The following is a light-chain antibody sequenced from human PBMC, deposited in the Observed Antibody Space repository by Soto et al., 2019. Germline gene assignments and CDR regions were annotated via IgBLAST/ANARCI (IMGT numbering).Light chain of an antibody. Sequence: EIVMTQSPATLSVSPGERATLSCRASQSVSSNLAWYQQKPGQAPRLLIYGASTRATGIPARFSGSGSGTEFTLTISSLQSEDFEVYYCQQYNNWQTFGQGTKVDIK. CDR3: QQYNNWQT. J-gene: IGKJ1*01. CDR2: GAS. V-gene: IGKV3-15*01. CDR1: QSVSSN.